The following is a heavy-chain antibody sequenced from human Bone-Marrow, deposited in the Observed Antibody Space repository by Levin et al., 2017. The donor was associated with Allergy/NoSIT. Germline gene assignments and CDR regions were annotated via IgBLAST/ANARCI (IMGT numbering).Heavy chain of an antibody. J-gene: IGHJ4*02. CDR2: IYSGGTT. CDR1: GFTVSNNY. Sequence: LSLTCAASGFTVSNNYMRWVRQAPGKGLEWVSLIYSGGTTYYADSAKGRFTISRDNSKNTAYLQMNSLRAEDTAVYYCARNRHCIGGRCYSVWGQGTLVTVSS. V-gene: IGHV3-53*01. CDR3: ARNRHCIGGRCYSV. D-gene: IGHD2-15*01.